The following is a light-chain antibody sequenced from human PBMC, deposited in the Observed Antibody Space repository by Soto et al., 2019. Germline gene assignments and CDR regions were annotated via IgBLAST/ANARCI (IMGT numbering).Light chain of an antibody. CDR1: QSVSSN. J-gene: IGKJ1*01. CDR2: DAS. Sequence: EIVLTQSPGTLSLSPGESATLSCRASQSVSSNVAWYQQKPGQAPRLLIYDASNRATGIPDRFSGSGSGTDFTLTIGRLEPEDFAVYYCQQYGSSGTFGQGTKVDIK. V-gene: IGKV3-20*01. CDR3: QQYGSSGT.